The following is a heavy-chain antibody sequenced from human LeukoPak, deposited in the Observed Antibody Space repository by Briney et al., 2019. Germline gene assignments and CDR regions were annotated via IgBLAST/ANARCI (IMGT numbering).Heavy chain of an antibody. J-gene: IGHJ4*02. D-gene: IGHD4-17*01. CDR1: GITFSSYA. Sequence: PGGSLRLSCAASGITFSSYAMSWVRQAPGKGLEWVSTIVGRGGITYYADSVKGRFTISRDNAKNEFYLQMNSLRADDSAVYYCARGGYGAHMGWGQGILVSVSS. CDR2: IVGRGGIT. CDR3: ARGGYGAHMG. V-gene: IGHV3-23*01.